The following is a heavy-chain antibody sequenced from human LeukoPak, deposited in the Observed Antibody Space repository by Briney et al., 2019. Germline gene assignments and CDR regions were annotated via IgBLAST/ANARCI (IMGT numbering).Heavy chain of an antibody. CDR2: INPNSGGT. CDR1: GYTFTGYY. V-gene: IGHV1-2*02. CDR3: ARVAYYYYGSGSYYSPKANWFDP. Sequence: ASVKVSCKASGYTFTGYYMHWVRQAPGQGLEWMGWINPNSGGTNYAQKFQGRVTMTRDTSISTAYMELSRLRSDDTAVYYCARVAYYYYGSGSYYSPKANWFDPWGQGTLVTVSS. D-gene: IGHD3-10*01. J-gene: IGHJ5*02.